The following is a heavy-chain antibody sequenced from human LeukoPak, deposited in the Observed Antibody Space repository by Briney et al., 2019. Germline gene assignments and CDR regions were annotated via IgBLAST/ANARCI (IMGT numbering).Heavy chain of an antibody. V-gene: IGHV3-74*01. CDR1: GFTFSPYW. Sequence: GGSLRLSCAASGFTFSPYWMHWVRQAPGKGLVWVSRIKSDGSTNYADSVKGRCTISRDNAKNTVSLKMNSLRAEDTGVYFCARAPSEIGGYYPEYFRHWGQGTLVTVSS. D-gene: IGHD3-22*01. CDR2: IKSDGST. J-gene: IGHJ1*01. CDR3: ARAPSEIGGYYPEYFRH.